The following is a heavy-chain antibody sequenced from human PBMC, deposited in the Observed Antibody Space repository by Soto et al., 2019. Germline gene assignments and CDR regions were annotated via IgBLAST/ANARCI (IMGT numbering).Heavy chain of an antibody. CDR1: GFTFSSYA. CDR2: ISGSGGST. J-gene: IGHJ4*02. Sequence: PGGSLRLSCAASGFTFSSYAMSWVRQAPGKGLEWVSAISGSGGSTYYADSVKGRFTISRDNSKNTLYLQMNSLRAEDTAVYYGAKDTTRELYYFDYWGQGNLVTFSS. D-gene: IGHD1-1*01. V-gene: IGHV3-23*01. CDR3: AKDTTRELYYFDY.